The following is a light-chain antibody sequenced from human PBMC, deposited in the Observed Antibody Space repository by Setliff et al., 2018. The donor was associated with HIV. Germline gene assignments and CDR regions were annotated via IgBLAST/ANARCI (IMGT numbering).Light chain of an antibody. CDR1: SNDVGRYDL. CDR2: QAT. V-gene: IGLV2-23*01. CDR3: CSNTGSNTLV. Sequence: QSVLTQPASVSGSPGQSITISCTGTSNDVGRYDLVSWYQQHPARAPKLIIYQATRRPSGVSNRFSGSKSGNVASLTISGLQAEDEADYYCCSNTGSNTLVFGIGTKVTV. J-gene: IGLJ1*01.